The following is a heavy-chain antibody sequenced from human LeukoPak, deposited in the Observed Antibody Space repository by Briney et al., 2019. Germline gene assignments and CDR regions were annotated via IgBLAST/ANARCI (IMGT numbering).Heavy chain of an antibody. CDR1: GGSISGTNW. D-gene: IGHD1-26*01. V-gene: IGHV4/OR15-8*02. CDR3: SRDSGPFGAFGY. Sequence: SETPSLTCGVSGGSISGTNWWSWVRHPPGQGLGGIGEISMAGQTNYNPSLNGRVTISLDKSSNQLSLHRSSVTAGDTATYYCSRDSGPFGAFGYWGQGTLVIVSS. J-gene: IGHJ4*02. CDR2: ISMAGQT.